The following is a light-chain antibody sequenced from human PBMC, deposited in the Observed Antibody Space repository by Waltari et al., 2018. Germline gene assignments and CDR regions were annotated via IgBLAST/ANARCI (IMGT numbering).Light chain of an antibody. Sequence: MTQSPATLSVSLWERATLSCRASENIKNKLAWYQQKPGQAPRLLVFGASTRATGIPDRFSGSGSGTDFTLTISSLQSEDFAVYYCHQYDNWPPTFGQGTKLDI. J-gene: IGKJ2*01. V-gene: IGKV3-15*01. CDR2: GAS. CDR1: ENIKNK. CDR3: HQYDNWPPT.